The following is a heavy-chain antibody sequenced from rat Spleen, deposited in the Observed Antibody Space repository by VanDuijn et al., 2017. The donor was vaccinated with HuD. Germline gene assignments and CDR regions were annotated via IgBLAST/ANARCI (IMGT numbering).Heavy chain of an antibody. Sequence: EVQLVESGGGLVQPGRSLKLSCAASGFTFSNYGMAWVRQAPTKGLEWVATISHDGSGTDYRDSVKGRFTISRDNAKSTPYLKMDSLRSEDTATYYCARRGYNNYPFAYWGQGTLVTVSS. CDR2: ISHDGSGT. V-gene: IGHV5-29*01. CDR3: ARRGYNNYPFAY. D-gene: IGHD1-10*01. J-gene: IGHJ3*01. CDR1: GFTFSNYG.